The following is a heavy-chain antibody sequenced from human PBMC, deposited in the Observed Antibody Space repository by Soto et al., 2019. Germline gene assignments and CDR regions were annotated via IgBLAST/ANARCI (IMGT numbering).Heavy chain of an antibody. V-gene: IGHV4-34*01. CDR3: ARPQKGY. J-gene: IGHJ4*02. CDR1: GGSFSGYY. Sequence: SETLSLTCAVYGGSFSGYYWSWIRQPPGKGLEWIGEINHSGSTNYNPSLKSRVTISVDTSKNQFSLKLSSVTAADTAVYYCARPQKGYWGQGTLVTVSS. CDR2: INHSGST.